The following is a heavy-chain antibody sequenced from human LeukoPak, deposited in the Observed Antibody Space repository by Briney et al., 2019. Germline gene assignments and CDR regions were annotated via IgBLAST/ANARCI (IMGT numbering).Heavy chain of an antibody. V-gene: IGHV3-23*01. CDR2: ISGSGGST. CDR1: GFTFSNHG. CDR3: AGRGSGSYFDY. Sequence: PGGSLRLSCAASGFTFSNHGMNWVRQAPGKGLEWVSAISGSGGSTYYADSVKGRFTISRDNSQNTLYLQMNSLRAEDTAVYYCAGRGSGSYFDYWGQGTLVTVSS. D-gene: IGHD3-10*01. J-gene: IGHJ4*02.